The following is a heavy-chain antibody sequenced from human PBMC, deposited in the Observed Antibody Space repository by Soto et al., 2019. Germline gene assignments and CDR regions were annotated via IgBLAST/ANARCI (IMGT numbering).Heavy chain of an antibody. CDR3: ARPATIFGVVTLGWFDP. CDR2: IIPIFGTA. CDR1: GGTFSSYA. V-gene: IGHV1-69*12. D-gene: IGHD3-3*01. Sequence: QVQLVQSGAEVKKPGSSVKVSCKASGGTFSSYAISWVRQAPGQGLEWMGGIIPIFGTANYAQKFQGRVTITADESTSTAYMELSSLRSEDTAVNYCARPATIFGVVTLGWFDPWGQGTLVTVSS. J-gene: IGHJ5*02.